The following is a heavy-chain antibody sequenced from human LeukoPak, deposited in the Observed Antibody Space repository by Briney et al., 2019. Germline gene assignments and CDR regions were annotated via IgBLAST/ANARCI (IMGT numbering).Heavy chain of an antibody. CDR1: GFTFSNYA. Sequence: GGSLRLSCAASGFTFSNYAMSWVRPAPGRGLEWVSAVSGSGASTYYAEAVKGRFTLSRDNPRNRLYLQMNSLRAEDTAVYYCARDLKAGAIVPELDNWGQGTLVTVSS. CDR2: VSGSGAST. V-gene: IGHV3-23*01. J-gene: IGHJ4*02. CDR3: ARDLKAGAIVPELDN. D-gene: IGHD3-16*02.